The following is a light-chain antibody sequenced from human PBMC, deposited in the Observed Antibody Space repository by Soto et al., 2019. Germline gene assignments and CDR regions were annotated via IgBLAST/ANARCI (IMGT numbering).Light chain of an antibody. CDR3: QQSYIIPFT. J-gene: IGKJ3*01. CDR1: QSLNNY. V-gene: IGKV1-39*01. Sequence: DIQMTQSPSSLSASVGDRVTITCRASQSLNNYLNWYQQKPGKAPNLLIYAAYSMQSGVPSRFSGSGSGTDFTRTNNSLQSEDFATYYCQQSYIIPFTFGPGTKVDIK. CDR2: AAY.